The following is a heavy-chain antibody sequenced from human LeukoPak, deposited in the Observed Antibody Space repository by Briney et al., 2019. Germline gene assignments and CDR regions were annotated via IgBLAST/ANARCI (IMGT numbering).Heavy chain of an antibody. CDR2: ISSSSSYI. CDR3: ARDVHFDY. J-gene: IGHJ4*02. Sequence: PGRSLRLSCTASGFTFGDYAMSWVRQAPGKGLEWVSSISSSSSYIYYADSVKGRFTISRDNAKNSLYLQMNSLRAEDTAVYYCARDVHFDYWGQGTLVTVSS. V-gene: IGHV3-21*01. D-gene: IGHD3-10*02. CDR1: GFTFGDYA.